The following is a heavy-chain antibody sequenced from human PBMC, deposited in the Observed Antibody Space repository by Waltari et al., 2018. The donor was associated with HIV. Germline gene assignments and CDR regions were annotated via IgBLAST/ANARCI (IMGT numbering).Heavy chain of an antibody. CDR3: AGWIQLGNDY. D-gene: IGHD5-18*01. CDR1: GGSFSGYY. CDR2: INHSGST. V-gene: IGHV4-34*01. J-gene: IGHJ4*02. Sequence: QVQLQQWGAGLLKPSETLSLTCAVYGGSFSGYYWSWIRQPPGKGLEWIGEINHSGSTNYKPSLKSRVTISVDTAKNQFSLKLSSVTAADTAVYYCAGWIQLGNDYWGQGTLVTVSS.